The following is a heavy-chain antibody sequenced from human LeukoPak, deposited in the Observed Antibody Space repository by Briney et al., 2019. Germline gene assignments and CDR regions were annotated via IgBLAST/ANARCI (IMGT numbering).Heavy chain of an antibody. CDR3: AKDKMIAAAGPVDY. V-gene: IGHV3-33*06. J-gene: IGHJ4*02. D-gene: IGHD6-13*01. Sequence: GGSLRLSCAASGFTFSDYYMSWIRQAPGKGLEWVAVIWYDGSNKYYADSVKGRFTISRDNSKNTLYLQMNSLRAEDTAVYYCAKDKMIAAAGPVDYWGQGTLVTVSS. CDR2: IWYDGSNK. CDR1: GFTFSDYY.